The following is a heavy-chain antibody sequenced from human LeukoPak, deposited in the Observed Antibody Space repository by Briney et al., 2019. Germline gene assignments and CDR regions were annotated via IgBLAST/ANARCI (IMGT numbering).Heavy chain of an antibody. J-gene: IGHJ3*02. D-gene: IGHD3-22*01. Sequence: GGSLRLSCAASGFTFSSYGMHWVRQAPGKGLEWVAVISYDGSNKYYADSVKGRFTISRDNSKNTLYLQMNSLRAEDTAVYYCARGRPPAYYDSSGYLRGAFDIWGQGTMVTVSS. CDR1: GFTFSSYG. CDR3: ARGRPPAYYDSSGYLRGAFDI. CDR2: ISYDGSNK. V-gene: IGHV3-30*19.